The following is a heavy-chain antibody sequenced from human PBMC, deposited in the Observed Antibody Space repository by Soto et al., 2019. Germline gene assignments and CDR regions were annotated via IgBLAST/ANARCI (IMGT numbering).Heavy chain of an antibody. CDR3: ATAPGYCESAPLDY. Sequence: EVQLVESGGGLVKPGGSLRLSCAVSDFTFNDAWMNWVRQAPGKGLEWVGRIKSQTHGGTTDYAAPVKGRLTISRDDSKNILYLQMNSLKIADTAVYYCATAPGYCESAPLDYWGQGTLVTVSS. J-gene: IGHJ4*02. CDR2: IKSQTHGGTT. V-gene: IGHV3-15*07. CDR1: DFTFNDAW. D-gene: IGHD6-25*01.